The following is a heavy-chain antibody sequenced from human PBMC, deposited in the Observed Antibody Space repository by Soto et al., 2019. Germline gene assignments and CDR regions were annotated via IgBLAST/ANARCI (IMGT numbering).Heavy chain of an antibody. CDR3: AKDRSFRVGGLFDY. J-gene: IGHJ4*02. Sequence: GGSLRLSCAASGFTFSSYAMSWVRQAPGKGLEWVSGISGSGGATYYADSVKGRLTISRDNSKNTLYLQLNSLRAEDTAVYYCAKDRSFRVGGLFDYWGQGTLVTVSS. CDR2: ISGSGGAT. D-gene: IGHD3-3*01. V-gene: IGHV3-23*01. CDR1: GFTFSSYA.